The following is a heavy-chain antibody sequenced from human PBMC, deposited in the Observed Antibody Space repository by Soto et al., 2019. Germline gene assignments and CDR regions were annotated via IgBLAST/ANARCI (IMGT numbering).Heavy chain of an antibody. Sequence: QVQLQETGPGLVKPSETLSLTCTVSGASVSGYYWSWIRQTPGKGLEWIGNIHNSGAPKYNPSLKSRVPISLDTSKNEFSLKIGSVTTADTAVYYCARGPQWLRSDNWFDPWGQGNLVTVSS. J-gene: IGHJ5*02. CDR1: GASVSGYY. D-gene: IGHD5-12*01. CDR3: ARGPQWLRSDNWFDP. V-gene: IGHV4-59*02. CDR2: IHNSGAP.